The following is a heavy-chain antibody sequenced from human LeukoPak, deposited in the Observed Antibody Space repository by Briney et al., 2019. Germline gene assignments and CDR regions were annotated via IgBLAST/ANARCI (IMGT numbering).Heavy chain of an antibody. V-gene: IGHV4-59*01. Sequence: SETLSLTCTVSGGSISSYYWSWIRQPPGKGLEWIGYIYYSGSTNYNPSLKSRVTISVDTSKNQFSLKLSSVTAADTAVYYCARDIRSGFYYYYMDVWGKGTTVTVSS. CDR2: IYYSGST. J-gene: IGHJ6*03. CDR3: ARDIRSGFYYYYMDV. D-gene: IGHD3-3*01. CDR1: GGSISSYY.